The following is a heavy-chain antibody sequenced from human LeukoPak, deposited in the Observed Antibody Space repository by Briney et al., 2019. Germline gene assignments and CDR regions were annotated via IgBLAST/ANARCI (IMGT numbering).Heavy chain of an antibody. V-gene: IGHV5-51*01. CDR2: IYPGDSAT. D-gene: IGHD2-2*01. J-gene: IGHJ4*02. CDR3: ARIMGAVVVVPAGAVDY. Sequence: GASLKISCKGSGYSFTSYWIGWVRQMPGKVLEWMGVIYPGDSATRYNPSFQGQVTISADKSISTAYLQWSSLKASDTAIYYCARIMGAVVVVPAGAVDYWGQGTLVTVSS. CDR1: GYSFTSYW.